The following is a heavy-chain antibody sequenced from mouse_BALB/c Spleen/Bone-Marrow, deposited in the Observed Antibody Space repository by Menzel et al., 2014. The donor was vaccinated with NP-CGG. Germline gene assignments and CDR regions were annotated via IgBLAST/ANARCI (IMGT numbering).Heavy chain of an antibody. CDR2: IWSGGST. D-gene: IGHD1-2*01. CDR1: GFSLTSYG. J-gene: IGHJ1*01. V-gene: IGHV2-4*02. Sequence: VKLMESGPGLVQPSQTLSITCTVSGFSLTSYGVHWVRQPPGKGLEWLGVIWSGGSTDYNAAFISRLSISKDNSKSQVFFKMNSLQADDTAIYYCARNSDYGSGYFDVWGAGTTVTVPS. CDR3: ARNSDYGSGYFDV.